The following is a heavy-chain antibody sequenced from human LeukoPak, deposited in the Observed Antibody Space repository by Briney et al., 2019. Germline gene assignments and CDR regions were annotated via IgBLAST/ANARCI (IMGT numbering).Heavy chain of an antibody. D-gene: IGHD3-22*01. CDR1: GFTFSNAW. Sequence: GGSLRLSCAASGFTFSNAWMNWVRQAPGKGLEWVGRIKSKTDGGTTDYAAPVKGRSTISRDDSKNTLYLQMNSLKTEDTAVYYCTTDLDSSGYRSDYWGQGTLVTVSS. J-gene: IGHJ4*02. CDR3: TTDLDSSGYRSDY. CDR2: IKSKTDGGTT. V-gene: IGHV3-15*07.